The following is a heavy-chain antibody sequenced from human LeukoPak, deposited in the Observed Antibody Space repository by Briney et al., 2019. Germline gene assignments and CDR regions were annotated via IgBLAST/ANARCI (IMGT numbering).Heavy chain of an antibody. CDR1: GYSFTSYW. Sequence: GESPKLSCKGSGYSFTSYWIGRVPQMPGKGTEWKGAILHGDYDTRYSPSVQSPVTTSADKSICTAYRQWSSLKASDTAMYYCARHLGGTQGNRLGYYYYYYMDVWGKGTTVTVSS. CDR3: ARHLGGTQGNRLGYYYYYYMDV. D-gene: IGHD1-14*01. V-gene: IGHV5-51*01. J-gene: IGHJ6*03. CDR2: ILHGDYDT.